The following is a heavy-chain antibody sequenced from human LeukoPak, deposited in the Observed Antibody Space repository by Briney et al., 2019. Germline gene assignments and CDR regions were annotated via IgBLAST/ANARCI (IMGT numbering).Heavy chain of an antibody. CDR2: IYYSGST. D-gene: IGHD5-12*01. Sequence: SDTLSLTCAVSGGSISSSTHYWGWIRQPPGKGLEWIGSIYYSGSTYYIPSLKSQVTIYVDTSKNQFSLKLSSVTAADTAVYYCARPHRVATPYDAFDIWGQGTMVSVSS. J-gene: IGHJ3*02. V-gene: IGHV4-39*01. CDR3: ARPHRVATPYDAFDI. CDR1: GGSISSSTHY.